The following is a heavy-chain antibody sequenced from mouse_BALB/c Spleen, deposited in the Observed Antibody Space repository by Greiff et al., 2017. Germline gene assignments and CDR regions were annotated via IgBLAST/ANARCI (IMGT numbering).Heavy chain of an antibody. J-gene: IGHJ3*01. CDR1: GYAFSSYW. D-gene: IGHD2-4*01. CDR3: ARERDYDYDGAFAY. V-gene: IGHV1-80*01. Sequence: VQLQQSGAELVRPGSSVKISCKASGYAFSSYWMNWVKQRPGQGLEWIGQIYPGDGDTNYNGKFKGKATLTADKSSSTAYMKLSSLTSEDSAVYFCARERDYDYDGAFAYWGQGTLVTVSA. CDR2: IYPGDGDT.